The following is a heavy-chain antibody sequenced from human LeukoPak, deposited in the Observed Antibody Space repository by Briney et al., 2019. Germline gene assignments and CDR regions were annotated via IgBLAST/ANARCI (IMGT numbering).Heavy chain of an antibody. D-gene: IGHD1-26*01. J-gene: IGHJ4*02. V-gene: IGHV3-7*01. CDR3: ARSGSDFDC. CDR1: GFTFSSYW. CDR2: IKQDGSEK. Sequence: GGSLRLSCAACGFTFSSYWMSWVRQAPGKGLEWVANIKQDGSEKNYVDSMKGRFTISRDNAKNSQYLQINSLRVEDTAVYYCARSGSDFDCWGQGTLVSVSS.